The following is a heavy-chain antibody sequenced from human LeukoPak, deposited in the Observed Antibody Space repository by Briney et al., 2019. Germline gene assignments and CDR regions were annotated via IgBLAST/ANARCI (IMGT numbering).Heavy chain of an antibody. CDR1: GDSIIGYY. CDR2: IYYTGNT. J-gene: IGHJ3*02. V-gene: IGHV4-39*07. D-gene: IGHD3-10*01. Sequence: SETLSLTCSVSGDSIIGYYWGWIRQPPGKGLGLIGSIYYTGNTYYNSSLKSRVTISLDTSKNQFSLKVISMTAADTAAYYCTKSDGYGLIRICGRGTMVTVSS. CDR3: TKSDGYGLIRI.